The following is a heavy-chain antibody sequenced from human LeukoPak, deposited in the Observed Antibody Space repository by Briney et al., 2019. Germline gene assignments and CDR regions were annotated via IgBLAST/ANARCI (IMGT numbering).Heavy chain of an antibody. V-gene: IGHV3-11*01. D-gene: IGHD1-20*01. Sequence: GGSLRLYCAASGFTFSDFYMSWIRQAAGKGLEWVSYISSSGSTIYYADSVKGRFTISRDNAKKSLYLQMNSLRAEDTAVYYCARRRYNWNAIDYWGQGTLVTVSS. CDR1: GFTFSDFY. CDR3: ARRRYNWNAIDY. J-gene: IGHJ4*02. CDR2: ISSSGSTI.